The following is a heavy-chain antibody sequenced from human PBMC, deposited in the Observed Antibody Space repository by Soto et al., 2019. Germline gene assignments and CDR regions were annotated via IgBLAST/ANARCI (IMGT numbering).Heavy chain of an antibody. CDR1: GGTFSTSA. CDR2: IMPVFATP. J-gene: IGHJ6*02. Sequence: QVQLMQAGAEVKKPGSSVKVSCKASGGTFSTSAISWVRQAPGEGLEWVGGIMPVFATPDYAQKFQGRVTSSADESTTTAYLELTSLKTDDTAVYYCARDKDRQQLGGNYYYILDVWGQGTAITVSS. CDR3: ARDKDRQQLGGNYYYILDV. D-gene: IGHD3-3*02. V-gene: IGHV1-69*12.